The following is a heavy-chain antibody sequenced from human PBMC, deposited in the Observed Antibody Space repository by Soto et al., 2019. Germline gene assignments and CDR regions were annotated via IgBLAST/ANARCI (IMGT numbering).Heavy chain of an antibody. CDR3: ARDRFCSSTSCYYAFDI. Sequence: QVQLQESGPGLVKPSQTLSLTCTVSGGSISSGGYYWSWIRQHPGKGLEWIWYFYYSGSTYYNPSLKSRFTISVDTSKNQFSLKLSSVTAADTAVYYCARDRFCSSTSCYYAFDIWVQGTMVTVSS. V-gene: IGHV4-31*03. CDR1: GGSISSGGYY. CDR2: FYYSGST. D-gene: IGHD2-2*01. J-gene: IGHJ3*02.